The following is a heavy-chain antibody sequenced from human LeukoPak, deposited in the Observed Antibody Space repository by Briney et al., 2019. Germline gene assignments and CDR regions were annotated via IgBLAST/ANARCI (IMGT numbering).Heavy chain of an antibody. CDR1: GGSFSGYY. J-gene: IGHJ4*02. CDR3: ARGQGTVTTH. V-gene: IGHV4-34*01. Sequence: PSETLSLTCADSGGSFSGYYWTWIRQPPGKGLEWIGEINHSGSANYNPSLKSRVTTSLDTSKNQFSLKLSSVTAADTAVYYCARGQGTVTTHWGQGTLVTVSS. D-gene: IGHD4-17*01. CDR2: INHSGSA.